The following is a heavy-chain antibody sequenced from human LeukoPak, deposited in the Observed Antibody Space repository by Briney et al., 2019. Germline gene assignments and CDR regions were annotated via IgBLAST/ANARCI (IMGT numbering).Heavy chain of an antibody. CDR2: IKQDGSEK. Sequence: GGSLRLSCAASGFTFSSYWMSWVRQAPGKGLEWVANIKQDGSEKYYVDSVKGRFTISRDNAKNSLYLQMSSLRAEDTAVYYCARDLYRIVVVPHYFDYWGQGTLVTVSS. D-gene: IGHD3-22*01. CDR1: GFTFSSYW. CDR3: ARDLYRIVVVPHYFDY. J-gene: IGHJ4*02. V-gene: IGHV3-7*01.